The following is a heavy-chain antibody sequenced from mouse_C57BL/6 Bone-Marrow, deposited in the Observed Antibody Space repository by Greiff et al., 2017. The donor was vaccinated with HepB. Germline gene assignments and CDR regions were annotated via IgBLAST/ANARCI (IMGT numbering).Heavy chain of an antibody. D-gene: IGHD3-2*02. V-gene: IGHV2-6-1*01. CDR2: IWSDGST. CDR1: GFSLTSYG. Sequence: QVQLKESGPGLVAPSQSLSITCTVSGFSLTSYGVHWVRQPPGKGLEWLVVIWSDGSTTYNSALKSRLSISKDNSKSQVFLKMNSLQTDDTAMYYCARHGGAAQAIYAMDYWGQGTSVTVSS. J-gene: IGHJ4*01. CDR3: ARHGGAAQAIYAMDY.